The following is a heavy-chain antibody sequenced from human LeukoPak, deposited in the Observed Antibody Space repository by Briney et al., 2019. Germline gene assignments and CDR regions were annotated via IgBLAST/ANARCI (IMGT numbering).Heavy chain of an antibody. V-gene: IGHV3-43*01. CDR2: ISWDGGST. CDR1: GFTLDDYT. D-gene: IGHD4-17*01. CDR3: AKGNGEQGYYYYYGMDV. J-gene: IGHJ6*02. Sequence: GGSLRLFCAASGFTLDDYTMRWVRQAPGKGLEWVSLISWDGGSTYYADSVKGRFTISRDNSKNSLYLQMNSLRTEDTALYYCAKGNGEQGYYYYYGMDVWGQGTTVTVSS.